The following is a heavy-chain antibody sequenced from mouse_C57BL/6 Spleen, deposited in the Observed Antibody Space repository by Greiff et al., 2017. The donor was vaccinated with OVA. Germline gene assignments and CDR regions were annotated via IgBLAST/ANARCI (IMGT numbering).Heavy chain of an antibody. CDR1: GYTFTSYW. Sequence: QVQLQQPGAELVRPGTSVKLSCKASGYTFTSYWMHWVKQRPGQGLEWIGVIDPSDSYTNYNQKFKGKATLTVDTSSSTAYMQLSSLTSEDSAVYYCARDGMYDYDGGTRAMDYWGQGTSVTVSS. CDR2: IDPSDSYT. CDR3: ARDGMYDYDGGTRAMDY. D-gene: IGHD2-4*01. J-gene: IGHJ4*01. V-gene: IGHV1-59*01.